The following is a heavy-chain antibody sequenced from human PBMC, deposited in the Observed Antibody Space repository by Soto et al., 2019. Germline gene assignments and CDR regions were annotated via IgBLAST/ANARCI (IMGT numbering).Heavy chain of an antibody. D-gene: IGHD5-12*01. CDR1: GVTFDEYA. Sequence: PGGSLILSCAASGVTFDEYAMHWVRQAPGKGLEWVSGISWNSGSIGYADSVKGRFTISRDNAKNSLYLQMNSLRAEDTALYYCAKDMGRLIVATLWDAFDIWGQGTMVTVSS. J-gene: IGHJ3*02. V-gene: IGHV3-9*01. CDR2: ISWNSGSI. CDR3: AKDMGRLIVATLWDAFDI.